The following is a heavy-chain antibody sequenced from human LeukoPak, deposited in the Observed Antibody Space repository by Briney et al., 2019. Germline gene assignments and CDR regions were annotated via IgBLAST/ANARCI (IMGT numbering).Heavy chain of an antibody. Sequence: GGSLRLSCAASGFTFSSYSMNWVRQAPGKGLEWVSSISSRSSYIYYADSVKGRFTISRDNDKNSLYLQMNSLRAEDTAVYYCARDQSLPLYYYYGMDVWGQGTTVTVSS. CDR1: GFTFSSYS. J-gene: IGHJ6*02. CDR2: ISSRSSYI. CDR3: ARDQSLPLYYYYGMDV. D-gene: IGHD3-16*02. V-gene: IGHV3-21*01.